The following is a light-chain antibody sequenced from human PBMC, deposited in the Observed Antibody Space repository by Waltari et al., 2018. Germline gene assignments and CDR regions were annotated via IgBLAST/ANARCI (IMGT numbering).Light chain of an antibody. V-gene: IGKV3-15*01. CDR1: QSISTN. J-gene: IGKJ4*01. CDR2: GAS. CDR3: QQYNDWPPP. Sequence: EIVMAQSPATLSVSPGERATISCRASQSISTNLACYQQNPGQAPRLLIYGASTRPTCIPARFSGSGSGTEFTLTISSMQSEXXXVYYCQQYNDWPPPFGGGTKVEIK.